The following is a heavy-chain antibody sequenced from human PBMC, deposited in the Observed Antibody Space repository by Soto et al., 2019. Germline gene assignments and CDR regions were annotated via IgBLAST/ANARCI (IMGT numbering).Heavy chain of an antibody. J-gene: IGHJ3*02. D-gene: IGHD3-22*01. V-gene: IGHV6-1*01. Sequence: PSQTLSLTCAISGDSVSSNSAAWNWIRQSPSRGLEWLGRTYYRSKWYSDYAVSVKSRITINPDTSKNQFSLQLNSVTPEDTAVYYCARDRAYYDSSGYYYASDAFDIWGQGTMVTVSS. CDR1: GDSVSSNSAA. CDR3: ARDRAYYDSSGYYYASDAFDI. CDR2: TYYRSKWYS.